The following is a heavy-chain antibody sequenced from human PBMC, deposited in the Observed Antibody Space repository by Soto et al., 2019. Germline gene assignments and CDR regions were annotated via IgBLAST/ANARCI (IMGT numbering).Heavy chain of an antibody. CDR3: ARLRPLIAVAGTASYSWFDP. V-gene: IGHV1-3*01. Sequence: ASVKVSCKASGYTFTSYAMHWVRQAPGQRLEWMGWINAGNGNTKYSQKFRGRVTITRDTSASTAYMELSSLRSEDTAVYYCARLRPLIAVAGTASYSWFDPWGQGTLVTVSS. J-gene: IGHJ5*02. D-gene: IGHD6-19*01. CDR2: INAGNGNT. CDR1: GYTFTSYA.